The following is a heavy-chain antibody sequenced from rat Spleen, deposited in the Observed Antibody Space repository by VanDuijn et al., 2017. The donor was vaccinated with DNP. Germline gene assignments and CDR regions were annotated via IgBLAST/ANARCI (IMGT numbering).Heavy chain of an antibody. V-gene: IGHV5-22*01. CDR2: IRYAGDNK. CDR1: GFTFNDFY. CDR3: VTHPSWFGY. J-gene: IGHJ3*01. Sequence: EVQLVESGGGLVQPGRSLKLSCVASGFTFNDFYMAWVRQTPQKGLEWVASIRYAGDNKEYGDSGKGRFTISRDNGKNSLYLHMDSLKSEDTATYYCVTHPSWFGYWGQGTLVTVSS.